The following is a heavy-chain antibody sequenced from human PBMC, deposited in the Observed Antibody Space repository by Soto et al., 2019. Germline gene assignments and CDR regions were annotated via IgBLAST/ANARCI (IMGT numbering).Heavy chain of an antibody. D-gene: IGHD2-21*02. Sequence: GGSLRLSCAASGFDFSNHWMHWVRQRPGEGLVWVSRITSDGKSKAYAESVKGRFAISRDNARNTLYLQMNGLTAEDTAVYYCARESGDWPLNWFDPWGLGTLVTVSS. V-gene: IGHV3-74*01. CDR2: ITSDGKSK. CDR1: GFDFSNHW. CDR3: ARESGDWPLNWFDP. J-gene: IGHJ5*02.